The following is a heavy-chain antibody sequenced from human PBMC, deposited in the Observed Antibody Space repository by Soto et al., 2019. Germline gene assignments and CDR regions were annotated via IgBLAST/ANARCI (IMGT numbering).Heavy chain of an antibody. V-gene: IGHV3-23*01. J-gene: IGHJ6*02. Sequence: GGSLRLSCAASGFTFSSYAMSCVRQAPGKGLEWVSGISGSGGSTYYADSVKGRFTISRDNSKNTLYLQMNSLRAEDTAVYYCAKPFRFLEWPHYYYYSGMDVWGQGTTVTVSS. CDR1: GFTFSSYA. CDR3: AKPFRFLEWPHYYYYSGMDV. CDR2: ISGSGGST. D-gene: IGHD3-3*01.